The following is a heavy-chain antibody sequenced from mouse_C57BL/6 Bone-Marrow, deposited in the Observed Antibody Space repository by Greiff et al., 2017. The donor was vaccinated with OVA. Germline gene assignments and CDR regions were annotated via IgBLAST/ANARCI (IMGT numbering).Heavy chain of an antibody. CDR1: GFTFSNYW. D-gene: IGHD1-1*01. CDR3: TGGTYYYGSSPYWYFDV. CDR2: IRLKSDNYAT. V-gene: IGHV6-3*01. Sequence: EVKLEESGGGLVQPGGSMKLSCVASGFTFSNYWMNWVRQSPEKGLEWVAQIRLKSDNYATHYAESVKGRFTISRDDSKSSVYLQMNNLRAEDTGIYYCTGGTYYYGSSPYWYFDVWGTGTTVTVSS. J-gene: IGHJ1*03.